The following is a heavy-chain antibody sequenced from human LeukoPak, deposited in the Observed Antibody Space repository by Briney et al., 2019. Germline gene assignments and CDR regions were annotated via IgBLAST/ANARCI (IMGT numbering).Heavy chain of an antibody. Sequence: SETLSLTCAVYGGSFSGYYWSWIPQPPGKGLEWIGEINHSGSTNYNPSLKSRVTISVDTSKNQFSLKLSSVTAADTAVYYCASLKAAAGSGFDYWGQGTLVTVSS. J-gene: IGHJ4*02. CDR3: ASLKAAAGSGFDY. CDR1: GGSFSGYY. V-gene: IGHV4-34*01. CDR2: INHSGST. D-gene: IGHD6-13*01.